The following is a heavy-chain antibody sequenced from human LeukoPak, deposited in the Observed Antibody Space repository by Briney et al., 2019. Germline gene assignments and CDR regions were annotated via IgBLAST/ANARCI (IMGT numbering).Heavy chain of an antibody. CDR1: GGPISSYY. CDR2: IYYSGGT. V-gene: IGHV4-59*01. J-gene: IGHJ6*04. CDR3: AREGHIWFGDLGNV. Sequence: SETLSLTCTVSGGPISSYYWSWLRQPPGKGLEWIGYIYYSGGTSYNPSLKSRVTISIDTSKDQFPLRLSSVTAADTAVYYCAREGHIWFGDLGNVWGEGTTVTVSS. D-gene: IGHD3-10*01.